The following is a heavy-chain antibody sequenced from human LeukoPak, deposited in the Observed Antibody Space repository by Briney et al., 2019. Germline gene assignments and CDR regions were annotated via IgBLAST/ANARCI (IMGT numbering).Heavy chain of an antibody. D-gene: IGHD2-15*01. CDR1: GGSISSYY. J-gene: IGHJ4*02. Sequence: SETLSLTCTVSGGSISSYYWSWLRQPPGKGLEWIGYIYYSGSTNYNPSLKSRVTISVDTSKNQFSLKLSSVTAADTAVYYCARHSSYCSGGSCYGDYFDYWGQGTLVTVSS. CDR2: IYYSGST. CDR3: ARHSSYCSGGSCYGDYFDY. V-gene: IGHV4-59*08.